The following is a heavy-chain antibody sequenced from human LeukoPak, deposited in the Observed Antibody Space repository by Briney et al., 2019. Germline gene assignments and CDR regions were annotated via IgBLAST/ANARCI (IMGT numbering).Heavy chain of an antibody. CDR3: ARGMPYGSGSSSSFDY. CDR2: MNPNSGNT. CDR1: GYTFTSYD. D-gene: IGHD3-10*01. Sequence: GAPVKVSCKASGYTFTSYDINWVRQATGQGLEWMGWMNPNSGNTGYAQKFQGRVTMTRNTSISTAYMELSSLRSEDTAVYYCARGMPYGSGSSSSFDYWGQGTLVTVSS. V-gene: IGHV1-8*01. J-gene: IGHJ4*02.